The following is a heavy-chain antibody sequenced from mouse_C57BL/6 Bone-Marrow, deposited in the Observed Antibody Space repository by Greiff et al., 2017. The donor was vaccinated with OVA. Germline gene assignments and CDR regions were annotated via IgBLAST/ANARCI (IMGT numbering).Heavy chain of an antibody. CDR3: ARKIYSNFSMDY. V-gene: IGHV1-64*01. CDR2: IHPNSGST. CDR1: GYTFTSYW. D-gene: IGHD2-5*01. Sequence: QVQLQQPGAELVKPGASVKLSCKASGYTFTSYWMHWVKQRPGQGLEWIGMIHPNSGSTNYNEKFKSKATLTVDKSSSTAYMQLSSLTSEDSAFYYCARKIYSNFSMDYWGQGTSVTVSS. J-gene: IGHJ4*01.